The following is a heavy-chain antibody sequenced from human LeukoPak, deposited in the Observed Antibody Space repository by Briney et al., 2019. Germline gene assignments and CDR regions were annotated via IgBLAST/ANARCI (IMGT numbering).Heavy chain of an antibody. CDR3: AKDRKRVGAKYYFDY. J-gene: IGHJ4*02. D-gene: IGHD1-26*01. V-gene: IGHV3-23*01. CDR2: ISGSGGST. Sequence: GGSLRLSCAASGFTFSSYAMSWVRQAPGKGLEWVSAISGSGGSTYYADSVKGRFTISRDNSKNTLYLQMNSLRAEDTAVYYCAKDRKRVGAKYYFDYWGQGTLVTVSS. CDR1: GFTFSSYA.